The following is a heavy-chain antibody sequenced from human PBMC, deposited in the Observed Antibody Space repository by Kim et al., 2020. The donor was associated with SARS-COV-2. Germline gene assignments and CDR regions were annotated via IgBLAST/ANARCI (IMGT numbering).Heavy chain of an antibody. D-gene: IGHD3-22*01. CDR1: GFTFSTYS. CDR3: ARGYYDSSGYSSPFDN. V-gene: IGHV3-48*02. Sequence: GGSLRLSCAASGFTFSTYSMNWVRQAPGKGLEWVSYITNSGSIPFYADSVKGRFTISRDNAKNLLFLQMNILRDEDTAVYYCARGYYDSSGYSSPFDNWG. CDR2: ITNSGSIP. J-gene: IGHJ4*01.